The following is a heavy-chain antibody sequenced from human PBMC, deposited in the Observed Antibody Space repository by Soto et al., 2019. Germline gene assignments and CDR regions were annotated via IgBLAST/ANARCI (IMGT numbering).Heavy chain of an antibody. V-gene: IGHV3-23*01. Sequence: PGWSLRLSCESSVFTFIDYVMNWVRQGPGKGLEWVSTIGGAGDTYYADSVKGRFTISRDTSRNTLFLQMNSLRAEDTALYFCAKDGTTGGQHYYAMDVWGQGTTVTVSS. CDR3: AKDGTTGGQHYYAMDV. CDR1: VFTFIDYV. CDR2: IGGAGDT. J-gene: IGHJ6*02. D-gene: IGHD2-15*01.